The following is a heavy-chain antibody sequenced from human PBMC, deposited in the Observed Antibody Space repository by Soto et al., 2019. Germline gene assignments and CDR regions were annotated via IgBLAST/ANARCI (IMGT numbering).Heavy chain of an antibody. CDR3: ARGPPSYYDSSGYYKYFDY. CDR2: ISAYNGNT. J-gene: IGHJ4*02. Sequence: QVQLVQSGAEVKKPGASVKDSCKASGYTFTSYGISWVRQAPGQGLEWMGWISAYNGNTNYAQKLQGRVTMTTDTSTSTAYMELRSLRSDDTAVYYCARGPPSYYDSSGYYKYFDYWGQGTLVTVSS. D-gene: IGHD3-22*01. CDR1: GYTFTSYG. V-gene: IGHV1-18*01.